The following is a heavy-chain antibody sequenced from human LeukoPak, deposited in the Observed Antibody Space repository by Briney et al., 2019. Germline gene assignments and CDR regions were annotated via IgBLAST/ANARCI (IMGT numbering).Heavy chain of an antibody. V-gene: IGHV3-33*06. Sequence: GGSLRLSCASSGFTFSSYGMHWVRQAPGKGLEWVAVIWYDGSNKYYADSVKGRFTISRDNSKNTLYLQMNILRAEDTAVYFCAKDRGAYSSSSIMDVWGKGTTVTVSS. CDR3: AKDRGAYSSSSIMDV. CDR2: IWYDGSNK. D-gene: IGHD6-6*01. J-gene: IGHJ6*04. CDR1: GFTFSSYG.